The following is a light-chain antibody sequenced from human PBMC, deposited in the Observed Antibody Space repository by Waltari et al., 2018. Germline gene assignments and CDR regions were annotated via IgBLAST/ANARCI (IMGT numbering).Light chain of an antibody. CDR1: PSVSRY. CDR3: QNHERLPAM. Sequence: EIVLTPCPGTLSLSQGERATLACRASPSVSRYLAWYQQKPGQAPRLLIYGASSRATGIPDRFSGSGSGTDFSLTISRLEPEDFAVYYCQNHERLPAMFGQGTKVEIK. J-gene: IGKJ1*01. CDR2: GAS. V-gene: IGKV3-20*01.